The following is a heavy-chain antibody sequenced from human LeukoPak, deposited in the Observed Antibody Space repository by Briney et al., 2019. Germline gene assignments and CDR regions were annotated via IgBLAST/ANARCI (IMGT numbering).Heavy chain of an antibody. CDR2: IYTSGST. CDR3: AREGPHCSSTSCYDY. CDR1: GGSISSYY. Sequence: PSETLSLTCTVSGGSISSYYWSWIRQPAGKGLEWIGRIYTSGSTNYNPSLKSRVTMSVDTSKNQFSLKLSSVTAADTAVYYCAREGPHCSSTSCYDYWGQGTLVTVSS. V-gene: IGHV4-4*07. J-gene: IGHJ4*02. D-gene: IGHD2-2*01.